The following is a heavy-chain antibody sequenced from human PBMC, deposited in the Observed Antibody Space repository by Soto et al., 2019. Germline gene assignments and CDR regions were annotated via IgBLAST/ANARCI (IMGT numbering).Heavy chain of an antibody. J-gene: IGHJ6*03. D-gene: IGHD3-9*01. V-gene: IGHV4-39*01. CDR2: IADCGRT. CDR1: GGSTSSSRY. Sequence: QLQLQESGPGLVKPSETLSLTCTVSGGSTSSSRYWAWLRQPPGEGLEGIGSIADCGRTYHNPSRRSLVPICADTSKNEFSLSLTSGTAADTAVYFCARGAWYDTVTGYYTHYYMDVWGRGTTVIVSS. CDR3: ARGAWYDTVTGYYTHYYMDV.